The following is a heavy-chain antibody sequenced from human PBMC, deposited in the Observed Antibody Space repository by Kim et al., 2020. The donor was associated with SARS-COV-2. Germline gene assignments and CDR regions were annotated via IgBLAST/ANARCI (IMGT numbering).Heavy chain of an antibody. CDR1: GFTFSSYA. D-gene: IGHD4-17*01. Sequence: GGSLRLACAASGFTFSSYAMHWVRQAPGKGLEWVAVISHDGSNKYYADSVKGRFTISRDNSKNTLYLQMNSLRAEDTAVYYCAKGRNDYGDYGSSVYFDYWGQGTLVTVSS. J-gene: IGHJ4*02. CDR3: AKGRNDYGDYGSSVYFDY. V-gene: IGHV3-30*18. CDR2: ISHDGSNK.